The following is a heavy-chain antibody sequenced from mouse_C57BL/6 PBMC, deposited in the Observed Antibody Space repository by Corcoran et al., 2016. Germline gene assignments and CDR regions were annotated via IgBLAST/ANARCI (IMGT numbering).Heavy chain of an antibody. CDR2: IYPGSGNT. V-gene: IGHV1-76*01. D-gene: IGHD2-1*01. Sequence: QVQLKQSGAELVRPGASVKLSCKASGYTFTVYYLSWVKQRPGQGLEWIARIYPGSGNTYYNEKFKGKATLTAEKSSSTAYMQLSSLTSEDSAVYFCARDYGNYEDAMDYCGQGTSVTVSS. CDR1: GYTFTVYY. J-gene: IGHJ4*01. CDR3: ARDYGNYEDAMDY.